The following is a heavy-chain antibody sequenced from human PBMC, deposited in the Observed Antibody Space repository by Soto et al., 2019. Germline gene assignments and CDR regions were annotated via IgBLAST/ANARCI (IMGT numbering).Heavy chain of an antibody. CDR2: IYHSGST. CDR1: GGSISSSNW. CDR3: ARGAGDYYYYYGMDV. J-gene: IGHJ6*02. V-gene: IGHV4-4*02. Sequence: SETLSLTCTVSGGSISSSNWWSWVRQTPGKGLEWIGEIYHSGSTNYNPSLKSRVTISVDKSKNQFSLKLSSVTAADTAVYYCARGAGDYYYYYGMDVWGQGTTVTVSS.